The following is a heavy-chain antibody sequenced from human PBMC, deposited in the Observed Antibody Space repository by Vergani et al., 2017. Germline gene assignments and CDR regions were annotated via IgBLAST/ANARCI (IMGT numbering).Heavy chain of an antibody. J-gene: IGHJ2*01. CDR2: IIPIFGTA. CDR1: GGTFSSYA. Sequence: QVQLVQSGAEVKKPGSSVKVSCKASGGTFSSYAISWVRQAPGQGLEWMGGIIPIFGTANYAQKFQGRVTITADKSTSSAYMELSSLRAEDTAVYYCAGVSTTVVTPSVPLPGYFDLWGRGTLVTVSS. V-gene: IGHV1-69*06. CDR3: AGVSTTVVTPSVPLPGYFDL. D-gene: IGHD4-23*01.